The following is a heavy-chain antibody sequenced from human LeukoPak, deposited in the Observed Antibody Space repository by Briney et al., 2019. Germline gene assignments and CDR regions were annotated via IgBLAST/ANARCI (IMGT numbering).Heavy chain of an antibody. V-gene: IGHV4-30-4*01. Sequence: SETLSLTCTVSGGSISSGDYYWSWIRQPPGKGLEWIGYIYYSGSTYYNPSLKSRVTISVDTSKNQFSLKLSSVTAADTAVYYCARDSYYGSGSQFFDYWGQGTLVTVSS. CDR2: IYYSGST. CDR1: GGSISSGDYY. CDR3: ARDSYYGSGSQFFDY. D-gene: IGHD3-10*01. J-gene: IGHJ4*02.